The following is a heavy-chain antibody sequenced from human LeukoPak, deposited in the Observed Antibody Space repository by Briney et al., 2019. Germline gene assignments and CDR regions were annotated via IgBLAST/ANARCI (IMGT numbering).Heavy chain of an antibody. CDR2: ITSDGFST. CDR1: GFSFSATW. D-gene: IGHD1-14*01. J-gene: IGHJ4*02. Sequence: GGSLRLSCAASGFSFSATWMHWVRQSPGKGLVWVARITSDGFSTTYAESVKGQFTISRDNAKNTLYLQMNSLRVEDTAIYYCARDWYHAIDYWGQGALVTVSS. V-gene: IGHV3-74*03. CDR3: ARDWYHAIDY.